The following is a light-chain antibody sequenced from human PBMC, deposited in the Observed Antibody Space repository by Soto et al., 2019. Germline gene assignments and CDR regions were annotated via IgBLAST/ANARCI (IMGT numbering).Light chain of an antibody. J-gene: IGLJ2*01. V-gene: IGLV4-69*01. CDR1: SGHSSYA. CDR2: LNSDGSH. Sequence: QLVLTQSPSASASLGALVKLTCTLSSGHSSYAIAWHQQQPEKGPRYLMKLNSDGSHSKGDGIPDRFSGSSSGAERYLTISSLQSEDEADYYCQTWGTGLGVFGGGTKLTVL. CDR3: QTWGTGLGV.